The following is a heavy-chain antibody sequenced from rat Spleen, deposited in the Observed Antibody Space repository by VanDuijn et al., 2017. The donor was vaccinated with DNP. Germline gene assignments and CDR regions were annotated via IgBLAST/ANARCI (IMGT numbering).Heavy chain of an antibody. CDR3: ASGFGWFAY. D-gene: IGHD4-1*01. CDR1: GFIFSYYD. Sequence: EVQLVESGGGLVQPGRSLKLSCAASGFIFSYYDMAWVRQAPTKGLEWVASISTGGDNTYFRDSVRGRFTISRDNAKNTQYLHMDSLRSEDTATYYCASGFGWFAYWGQGTLVTVSS. V-gene: IGHV5S13*01. J-gene: IGHJ3*01. CDR2: ISTGGDNT.